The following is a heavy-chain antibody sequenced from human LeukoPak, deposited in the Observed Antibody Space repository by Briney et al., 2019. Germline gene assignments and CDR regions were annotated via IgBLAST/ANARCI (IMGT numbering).Heavy chain of an antibody. V-gene: IGHV1-69*06. Sequence: ASVKVSRKASGGTFSSYAISWVRQAPGQGLEWMGGIIPIFGTANYAQKFQGRVTITADKSTSTAYMELSSLRSEDTAVYYCARGLVGYCSGGSCYAGYGMDVWGKGTTVTVSS. CDR1: GGTFSSYA. D-gene: IGHD2-15*01. J-gene: IGHJ6*04. CDR3: ARGLVGYCSGGSCYAGYGMDV. CDR2: IIPIFGTA.